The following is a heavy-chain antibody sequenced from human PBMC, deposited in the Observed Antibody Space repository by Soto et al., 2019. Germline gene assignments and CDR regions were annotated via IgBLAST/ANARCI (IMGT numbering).Heavy chain of an antibody. D-gene: IGHD4-17*01. V-gene: IGHV1-69*13. Sequence: ASVKVSCKASGGTFSSYAISWVRQAPGQGLEWMGGIIPVFGTANYAQKFQGRVTITADESTSTAYMELSSLRSEDTAVYYCARATTTVIYYYGMDVWGQGTTVTVSS. J-gene: IGHJ6*02. CDR1: GGTFSSYA. CDR3: ARATTTVIYYYGMDV. CDR2: IIPVFGTA.